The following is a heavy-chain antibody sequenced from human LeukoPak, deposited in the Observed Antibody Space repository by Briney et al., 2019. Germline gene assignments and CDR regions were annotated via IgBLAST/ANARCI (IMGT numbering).Heavy chain of an antibody. CDR2: IYYTGSD. J-gene: IGHJ3*01. CDR1: GGSISSGYHY. D-gene: IGHD2-21*01. V-gene: IGHV4-39*01. Sequence: SETLSLTCTVSGGSISSGYHYWSWVRQPPGKGLEWIATIYYTGSDYYSASLRSRVIISVDTSKEQFSLRLSSVTAADTAVYYRASKRLQRPAAFDVWGRGAMVTVSS. CDR3: ASKRLQRPAAFDV.